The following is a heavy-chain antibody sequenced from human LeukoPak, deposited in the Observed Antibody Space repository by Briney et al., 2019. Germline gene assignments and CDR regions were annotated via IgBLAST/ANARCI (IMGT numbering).Heavy chain of an antibody. CDR2: IYSGGST. CDR1: GFTVSSNY. CDR3: VKDLRSDFMGVLSRYLSY. Sequence: PGGSLRLSCAASGFTVSSNYMSWVRQAPGKGLEWVSVIYSGGSTYYADSVKGRFTISRDNSKNTLYLQMSSLRAEDTAVYLCVKDLRSDFMGVLSRYLSYWGQGTLVTVSS. D-gene: IGHD2/OR15-2a*01. J-gene: IGHJ4*02. V-gene: IGHV3-66*01.